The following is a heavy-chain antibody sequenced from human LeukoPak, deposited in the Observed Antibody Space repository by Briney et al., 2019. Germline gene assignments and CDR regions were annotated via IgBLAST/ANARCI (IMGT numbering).Heavy chain of an antibody. CDR2: MSYDGGNK. D-gene: IGHD4-17*01. J-gene: IGHJ4*02. CDR3: AKDRQGDYGDFDSPDY. Sequence: ARSLRLSCAASGFTFSNYGMHWVRQAAGKVLEWVAVMSYDGGNKYYADSVKGRFSISRDNSKNTLYLQTNSLRTEDTAVYHCAKDRQGDYGDFDSPDYWGQGTLVTVSS. CDR1: GFTFSNYG. V-gene: IGHV3-30*18.